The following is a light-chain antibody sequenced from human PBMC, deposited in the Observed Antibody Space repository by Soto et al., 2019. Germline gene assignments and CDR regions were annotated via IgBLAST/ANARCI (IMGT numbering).Light chain of an antibody. CDR2: EAS. CDR1: QTVRSDY. V-gene: IGKV3-20*01. CDR3: QQYGSSPWT. J-gene: IGKJ5*01. Sequence: EIVLTQSPATLSVSPGESATLSCRASQTVRSDYLAWYRQSPGQPPRLLLFEASSRAPGIPDRFSGSGSGTDFTLTISRLEPEDFAVYYCQQYGSSPWTFGQGTRLEIK.